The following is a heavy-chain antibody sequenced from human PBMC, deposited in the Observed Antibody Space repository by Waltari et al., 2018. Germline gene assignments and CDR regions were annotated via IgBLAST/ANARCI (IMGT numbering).Heavy chain of an antibody. Sequence: VQLQQWGAGLLKPAETLSLTCAGDGGSFSGYYWIWIRQPPGKGREWLGEINHSGSNNDNPSHKRRVTTSVDTSKNQYTLKRSSVTAADTAVYYGAGGRKLSGWFDPWGQGTLVTVSS. V-gene: IGHV4-34*01. J-gene: IGHJ5*02. D-gene: IGHD1-26*01. CDR1: GGSFSGYY. CDR2: INHSGSN. CDR3: AGGRKLSGWFDP.